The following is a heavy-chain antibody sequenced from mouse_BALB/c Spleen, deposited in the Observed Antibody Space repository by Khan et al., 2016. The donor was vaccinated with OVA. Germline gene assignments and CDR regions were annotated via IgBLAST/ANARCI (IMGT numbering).Heavy chain of an antibody. CDR1: GFTFTSYG. J-gene: IGHJ2*01. CDR3: ATSYFYGYYFDY. V-gene: IGHV5-17*02. CDR2: ISSDSNTI. D-gene: IGHD1-1*01. Sequence: VQLQQSGGGLVQSGGSRKLSCAASGFTFTSYGMHWIRQAPEKGLEWVAYISSDSNTIYYADTVTGRFTISRDNPKNTLFLQMTSLRSGDTAMYFCATSYFYGYYFDYWGQGTTLTVSS.